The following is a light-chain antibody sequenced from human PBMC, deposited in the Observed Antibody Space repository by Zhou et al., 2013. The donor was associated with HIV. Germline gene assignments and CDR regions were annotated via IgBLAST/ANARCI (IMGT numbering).Light chain of an antibody. CDR2: AAS. V-gene: IGKV1-39*01. J-gene: IGKJ5*01. CDR3: QQTYSTPPWT. Sequence: DIQMTQSPSSLSASVGDRVTITCRASQSISNYLNWFQQKPGKAPKLLIYAASSLQSGVPSSFSGSGSGTDFTLTISSLQPEDFATYYCQQTYSTPPWTFGQGTRLEIK. CDR1: QSISNY.